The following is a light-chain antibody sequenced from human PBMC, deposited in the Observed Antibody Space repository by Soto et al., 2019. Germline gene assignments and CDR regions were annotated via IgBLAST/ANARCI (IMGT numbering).Light chain of an antibody. CDR3: QQYYRSCT. V-gene: IGKV1-5*01. Sequence: IQLTQSPSTLSACVGDRVTITCRASQSVTDWLAWYQQKPGKAPKLLIYDASSLQSGVPSRFSGSGSGTEFSLTISSLQPDDFATYYCQQYYRSCTFGQGTKVDIK. CDR1: QSVTDW. J-gene: IGKJ2*02. CDR2: DAS.